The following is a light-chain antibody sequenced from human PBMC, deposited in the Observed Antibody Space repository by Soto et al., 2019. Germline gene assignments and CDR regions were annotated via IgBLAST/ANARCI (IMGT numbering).Light chain of an antibody. CDR3: CSYAGSSTYV. CDR1: SSNVGSYIL. Sequence: QSVLTQPASVSGSPGQSITIPCTGTSSNVGSYILVSWYQQYPGKAPKLLIYETTTRPSGVSNRFSGSKSGNTASLTISGLQAEDEADYYCCSYAGSSTYVFGGGTKVTVL. J-gene: IGLJ2*01. V-gene: IGLV2-23*01. CDR2: ETT.